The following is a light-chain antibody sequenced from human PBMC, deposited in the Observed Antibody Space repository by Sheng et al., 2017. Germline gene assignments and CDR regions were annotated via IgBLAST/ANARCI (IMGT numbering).Light chain of an antibody. Sequence: DIQMTQSPSSVSASVGDRVTVTCRASQRISNWVAWYQQKPGKAPKLLIYATSTLQTGVPSRFSGSGSGTDFTLTISSLQPEDCASYYCQQAAILPWTFGQGTKVEIK. CDR2: ATS. CDR3: QQAAILPWT. CDR1: QRISNW. V-gene: IGKV1D-12*01. J-gene: IGKJ1*01.